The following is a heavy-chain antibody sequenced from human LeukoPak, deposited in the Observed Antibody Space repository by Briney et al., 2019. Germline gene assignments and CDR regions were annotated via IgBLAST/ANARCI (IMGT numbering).Heavy chain of an antibody. J-gene: IGHJ4*02. Sequence: TLSLTCTVSGGSISSGGYYWSWIRQPPGKGLEWIGYIYHSGSTYYNPSLKSRVTISVDRSKNQFSLKLSSVTAADTAVYYCARAGGVVGATTWNYWGQGTLVTVSS. V-gene: IGHV4-30-2*01. CDR2: IYHSGST. CDR3: ARAGGVVGATTWNY. CDR1: GGSISSGGYY. D-gene: IGHD1-26*01.